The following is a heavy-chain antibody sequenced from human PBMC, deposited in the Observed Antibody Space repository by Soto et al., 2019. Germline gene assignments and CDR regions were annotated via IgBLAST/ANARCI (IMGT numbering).Heavy chain of an antibody. V-gene: IGHV4-34*01. D-gene: IGHD6-6*01. Sequence: QVQLQQWGAGLLKPSETLSLTCAVYGGSFSGYYWSWIRQPPGKGLEWIGEINHSGSTNYNPSLRSRVTISVATSKNPFSLKLSSVTAADTAVYYCARGLTARQVGVPPNHTYFYYYGMDVWGQGTTVTVSS. J-gene: IGHJ6*02. CDR2: INHSGST. CDR1: GGSFSGYY. CDR3: ARGLTARQVGVPPNHTYFYYYGMDV.